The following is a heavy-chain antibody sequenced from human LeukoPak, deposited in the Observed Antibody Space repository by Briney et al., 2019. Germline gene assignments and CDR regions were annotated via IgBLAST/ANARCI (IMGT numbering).Heavy chain of an antibody. CDR3: AKDTGVVVALDS. CDR1: GFTFSSYG. J-gene: IGHJ4*02. D-gene: IGHD2-15*01. CDR2: ISGSGGST. Sequence: GGSLTLSCSASGFTFSSYGMSWVRQAPGKGLEWVSSISGSGGSTFFPDSVKGRFTISRDNIKDTLYLQMNSLRVEDTAVYYCAKDTGVVVALDSWGQGTQVTVSS. V-gene: IGHV3-23*01.